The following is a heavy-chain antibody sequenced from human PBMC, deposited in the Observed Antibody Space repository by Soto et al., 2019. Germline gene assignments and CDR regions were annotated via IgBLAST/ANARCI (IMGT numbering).Heavy chain of an antibody. D-gene: IGHD5-18*01. CDR2: ISYDGSNK. J-gene: IGHJ4*02. Sequence: GGSLRLSWAASGCTFSSYGRRWVRQAPDKGLEWVAVISYDGSNKYYAASVKGRFTISRDNSKNTLYLQMNSLRAEDTAVYYCAKDLAMAPHYYFDYWGQGTLVTVSS. CDR3: AKDLAMAPHYYFDY. V-gene: IGHV3-30*18. CDR1: GCTFSSYG.